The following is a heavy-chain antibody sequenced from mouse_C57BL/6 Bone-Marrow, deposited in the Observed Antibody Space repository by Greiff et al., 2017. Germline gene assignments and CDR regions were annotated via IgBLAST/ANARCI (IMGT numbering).Heavy chain of an antibody. J-gene: IGHJ2*01. D-gene: IGHD1-1*01. CDR2: ISRGGSYT. CDR1: GFTFSSYG. V-gene: IGHV5-6*02. Sequence: DVMLVESGGDLVKPGGSLKLSCAASGFTFSSYGMSWVRQTPDKRLEWVATISRGGSYTYYPDSVKGRFTISRDNAKNTLYLQMSSLKSEDTAMYYCARRHDGSSPFDYWGQGTTLTVSS. CDR3: ARRHDGSSPFDY.